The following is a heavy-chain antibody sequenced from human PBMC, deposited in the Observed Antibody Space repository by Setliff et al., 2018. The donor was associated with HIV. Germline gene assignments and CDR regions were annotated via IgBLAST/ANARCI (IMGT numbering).Heavy chain of an antibody. V-gene: IGHV1-18*01. CDR1: GYTFTAYG. CDR2: ISTYSDET. J-gene: IGHJ6*02. CDR3: ARDVEHMMDV. Sequence: GASVKVSCKPSGYTFTAYGLSWVRQAPGQGLEWMGWISTYSDETSYAQRLQGRVTMTTDTSTSTAYMELRSLTFDDTAVYYCARDVEHMMDVWGQGTTVTVSS.